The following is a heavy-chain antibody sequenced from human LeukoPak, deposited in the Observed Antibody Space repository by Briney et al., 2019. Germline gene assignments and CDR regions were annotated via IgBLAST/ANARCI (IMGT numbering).Heavy chain of an antibody. J-gene: IGHJ3*02. Sequence: SQTLSLTCTVSGGSISSGSYYWSWIRQPAGKGLEWIGRIYTSGSTNYNPSLKSRVTISVDTSKNQFSLKLSSVTAADTAVYYCARRDLDDAFDIWGQGTMVPISS. CDR3: ARRDLDDAFDI. V-gene: IGHV4-61*02. D-gene: IGHD2-21*02. CDR1: GGSISSGSYY. CDR2: IYTSGST.